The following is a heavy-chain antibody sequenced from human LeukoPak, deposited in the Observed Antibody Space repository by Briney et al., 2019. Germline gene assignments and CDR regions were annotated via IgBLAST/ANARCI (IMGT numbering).Heavy chain of an antibody. J-gene: IGHJ4*02. CDR3: AREEEGDYSDYFDY. D-gene: IGHD2-15*01. CDR2: IQTSGST. V-gene: IGHV4-4*07. CDR1: GVSIRSYS. Sequence: SETLSLTCSVSGVSIRSYSWSWIRQPSGKGLEWIGRIQTSGSTNYNPSLRSRVTMSVDTSKNQFSLRLSSVTAADTAVYYCAREEEGDYSDYFDYWGQGTLVTVSS.